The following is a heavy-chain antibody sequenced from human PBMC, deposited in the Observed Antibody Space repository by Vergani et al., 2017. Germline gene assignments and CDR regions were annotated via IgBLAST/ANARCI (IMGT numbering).Heavy chain of an antibody. D-gene: IGHD3-22*01. CDR2: INPSGGST. V-gene: IGHV1-46*01. CDR3: ARDSPLRSGYYREYFQH. J-gene: IGHJ1*01. CDR1: GYTFTSYY. Sequence: QVQLVQSGAEVKKPGASVKVSCKASGYTFTSYYMHWVRQAPGQGLEWMGIINPSGGSTSYAQKFQGRVTMTRDTSTSTVYMELSSLRSEDTAVYYCARDSPLRSGYYREYFQHWGQGTLVTVSS.